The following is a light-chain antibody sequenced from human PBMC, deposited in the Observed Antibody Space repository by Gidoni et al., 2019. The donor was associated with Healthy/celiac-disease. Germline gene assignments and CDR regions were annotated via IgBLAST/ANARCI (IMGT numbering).Light chain of an antibody. CDR1: QSVSSY. Sequence: EMVLTKSQATLSLSPGERATLSCRASQSVSSYLAWYQQKPGQAPRLLIYDASNRATGIPARFSGSGSGTDFTLTISSLEPEDFAVYYCQQRSNWPPIFTFGPGTKVDIK. CDR2: DAS. CDR3: QQRSNWPPIFT. J-gene: IGKJ3*01. V-gene: IGKV3-11*01.